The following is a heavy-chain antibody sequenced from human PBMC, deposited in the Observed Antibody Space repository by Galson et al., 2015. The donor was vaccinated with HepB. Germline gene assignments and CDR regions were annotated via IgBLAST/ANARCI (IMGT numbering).Heavy chain of an antibody. CDR2: ISDSANYI. CDR3: ARAFGGSYPNLN. CDR1: GFTFTPYN. D-gene: IGHD1-26*01. Sequence: SLRLSCAASGFTFTPYNMNWVRQAPGKGLEWVSSISDSANYIYYADSVKGRFTISRDNAKNSLYLQMNSLRADDTAVYYCARAFGGSYPNLNWGQGTLVTVSS. J-gene: IGHJ4*02. V-gene: IGHV3-21*01.